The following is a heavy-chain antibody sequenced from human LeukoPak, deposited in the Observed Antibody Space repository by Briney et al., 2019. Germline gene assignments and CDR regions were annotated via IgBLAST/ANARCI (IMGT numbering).Heavy chain of an antibody. V-gene: IGHV4-4*07. D-gene: IGHD6-13*01. CDR3: AREPGIAAVGWFDP. J-gene: IGHJ5*02. CDR1: GGSISSYC. Sequence: SETLSLTCTVSGGSISSYCWSWIRQPAGKGLEWIGRIYTSGSTNYNPSLKSRVTISVDTSKNQFSLKLSSVTAADTAVYYCAREPGIAAVGWFDPWGQGTLVTVSS. CDR2: IYTSGST.